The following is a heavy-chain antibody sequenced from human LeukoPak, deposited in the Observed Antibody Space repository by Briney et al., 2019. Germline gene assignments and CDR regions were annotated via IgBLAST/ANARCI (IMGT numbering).Heavy chain of an antibody. Sequence: GGSLRLSCAASGFTFSSYAMNWVRQAPGKGLEWVSSISRSSSDIYYADSAKGRFTISRDNAKNSLYLQVNSLRAEDTAVYYCAREYCSGISCYMDYWGQGTLVSVSS. CDR1: GFTFSSYA. CDR2: ISRSSSDI. V-gene: IGHV3-21*01. D-gene: IGHD2-2*02. CDR3: AREYCSGISCYMDY. J-gene: IGHJ4*02.